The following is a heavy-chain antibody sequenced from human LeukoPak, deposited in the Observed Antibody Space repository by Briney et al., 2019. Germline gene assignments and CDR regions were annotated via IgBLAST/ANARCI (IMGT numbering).Heavy chain of an antibody. J-gene: IGHJ3*02. Sequence: PGGSLRLSCAASGFTFSSYWMSWVRQAPGKGLEWVANIKQDGSEKYYVDSVKGRFTISRDNAKNSLYLQMNSLRAEDTAVYYCARALIDDPTGGDAFDIWGQGTMVTVSS. CDR3: ARALIDDPTGGDAFDI. CDR1: GFTFSSYW. V-gene: IGHV3-7*01. D-gene: IGHD7-27*01. CDR2: IKQDGSEK.